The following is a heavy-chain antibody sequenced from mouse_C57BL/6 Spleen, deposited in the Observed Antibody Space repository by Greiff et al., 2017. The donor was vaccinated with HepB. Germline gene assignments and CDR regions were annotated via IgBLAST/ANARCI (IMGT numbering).Heavy chain of an antibody. V-gene: IGHV1-42*01. CDR3: ARGAQALAY. J-gene: IGHJ3*01. CDR2: INPSTGGT. CDR1: GYSFTGYY. Sequence: LVESGPELVKPGASVKISCKASGYSFTGYYMNWVKQSPEKSLEWIGEINPSTGGTTYNQKFKAKATLTVDKSSSTAYMQLKSLTSEDSAVYYCARGAQALAYWGQGTLVTVSA. D-gene: IGHD3-2*02.